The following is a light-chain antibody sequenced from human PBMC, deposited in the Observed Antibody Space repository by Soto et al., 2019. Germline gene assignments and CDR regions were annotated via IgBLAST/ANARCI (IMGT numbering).Light chain of an antibody. CDR3: QQYGSSPLIT. J-gene: IGKJ5*01. CDR2: GAS. Sequence: EIVLTQSPATLSLSPGESSTLSCRATRSVSSYLAWYQQKPGQAPRLLIYGASSRATGIPDRFSGSGSGTDFTLTISRLEPEDFAVYYCQQYGSSPLITFGQGTRLEIK. V-gene: IGKV3-20*01. CDR1: RSVSSY.